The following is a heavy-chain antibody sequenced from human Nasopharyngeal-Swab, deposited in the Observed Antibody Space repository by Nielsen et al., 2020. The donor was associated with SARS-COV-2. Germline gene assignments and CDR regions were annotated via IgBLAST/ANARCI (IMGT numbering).Heavy chain of an antibody. Sequence: GGFLRPSCAASGFTFSIHSMNWVRQAPGKGLEWVSSISSSSSYIYYADSVKGRFTITRDNAKNSLYLQMNSLSAEDTAVYYCARGGWGFDYWGQGTLVTVSS. D-gene: IGHD6-19*01. CDR1: GFTFSIHS. J-gene: IGHJ4*02. CDR2: ISSSSSYI. CDR3: ARGGWGFDY. V-gene: IGHV3-21*01.